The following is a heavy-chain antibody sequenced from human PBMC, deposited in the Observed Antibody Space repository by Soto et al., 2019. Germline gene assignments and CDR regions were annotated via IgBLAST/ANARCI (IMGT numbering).Heavy chain of an antibody. J-gene: IGHJ3*02. V-gene: IGHV3-74*01. D-gene: IGHD1-26*01. CDR2: IHSDGSST. CDR1: GFTFSYYW. Sequence: EVQLVESGGGLVQPGECLRLCCAASGFTFSYYWMHWVRQAPGKGLVWVSRIHSDGSSTTYADSVKGRFTIYRDNARNTLYLQMNSLRAEDKAVYYCARGDRGAFDMWGQGTVVTVSS. CDR3: ARGDRGAFDM.